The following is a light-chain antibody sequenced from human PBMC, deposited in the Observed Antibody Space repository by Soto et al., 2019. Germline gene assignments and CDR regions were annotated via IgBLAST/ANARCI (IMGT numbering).Light chain of an antibody. V-gene: IGKV1-5*01. Sequence: DIQMTQSPSTLSASVGDRVTITFRASQSISSWLAWYHQKPGKAPKLLIYGASSLESGVPSRFSGSGSGTEFTLTISSLQPDDFATYYCQQYNSYGTFGQGTKVDI. CDR1: QSISSW. CDR2: GAS. J-gene: IGKJ1*01. CDR3: QQYNSYGT.